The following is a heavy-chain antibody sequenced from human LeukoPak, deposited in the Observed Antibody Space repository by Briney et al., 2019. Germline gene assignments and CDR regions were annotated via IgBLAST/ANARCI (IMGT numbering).Heavy chain of an antibody. CDR2: INHSGST. D-gene: IGHD3-16*01. V-gene: IGHV4-34*01. CDR1: GESFSDYY. Sequence: SESLSLTCAVYGESFSDYYWNWIRQSPGKGLEWIGEINHSGSTNYKPSLKRRVTISVDTSKNQISLRLRTVTAADTAIYYCARHWRPPRRGNYDYVWGTRGRRGGWFYPWSQGTLVTVSS. CDR3: ARHWRPPRRGNYDYVWGTRGRRGGWFYP. J-gene: IGHJ5*02.